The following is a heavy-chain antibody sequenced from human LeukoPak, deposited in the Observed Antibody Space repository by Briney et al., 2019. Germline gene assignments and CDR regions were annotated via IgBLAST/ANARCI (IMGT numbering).Heavy chain of an antibody. CDR2: ITWHSENI. D-gene: IGHD1-7*01. CDR3: APEGTT. V-gene: IGHV3-9*01. J-gene: IGHJ5*02. CDR1: GFTFDDYA. Sequence: GGSLRLSCVASGFTFDDYAMHWVRQAPGKGLEWVSGITWHSENIDYADSVKGRFTISRDNAKNSLYLQMNSLRAEDTALYYCAPEGTTWGQGTLVTVSS.